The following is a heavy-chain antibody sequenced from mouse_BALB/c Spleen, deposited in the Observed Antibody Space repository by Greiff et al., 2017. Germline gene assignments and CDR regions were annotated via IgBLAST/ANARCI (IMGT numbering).Heavy chain of an antibody. D-gene: IGHD2-10*01. CDR2: IDTSDSYT. Sequence: QVQLQQPGAELVMPGASVKMSCKASGYTFTDYWMHWVKQRPGQGLEWIGAIDTSDSYTSYNQKFKGKATLTVDESSSTAYMQLSSLTSEDSAVYYCARSAYYGNYEGDMDYWGQGTSVTVSS. CDR3: ARSAYYGNYEGDMDY. V-gene: IGHV1-69*01. CDR1: GYTFTDYW. J-gene: IGHJ4*01.